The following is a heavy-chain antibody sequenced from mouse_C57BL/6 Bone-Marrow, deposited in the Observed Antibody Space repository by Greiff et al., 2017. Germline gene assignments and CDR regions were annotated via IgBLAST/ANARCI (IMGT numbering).Heavy chain of an antibody. D-gene: IGHD1-1*01. J-gene: IGHJ3*01. CDR3: ARPFTTVVAPFAY. CDR1: GFTFSDYG. CDR2: ISSGSSTI. Sequence: DVKLVESGGGLVKPGGSLKLSCAASGFTFSDYGMHWVRQAPEKGLEWVAYISSGSSTIYYADTVKGRFTISRDNAKNTLFLQMTSLRSEDTAMYYCARPFTTVVAPFAYWGQGTLVTVSA. V-gene: IGHV5-17*01.